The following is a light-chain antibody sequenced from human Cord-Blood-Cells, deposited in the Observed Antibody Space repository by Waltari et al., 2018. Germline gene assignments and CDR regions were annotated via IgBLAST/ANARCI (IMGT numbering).Light chain of an antibody. CDR3: QQANSFPWT. J-gene: IGKJ1*01. CDR2: AAS. Sequence: DIQMTQSPSSVSVSVGDRVTITCRASQGISSYLAWYQQKPGQAPKLLIYAASSLQSGVPARFSGSGSGTDFTLTISSLQPEDFATYYCQQANSFPWTFGQGTKVEIK. CDR1: QGISSY. V-gene: IGKV1-12*01.